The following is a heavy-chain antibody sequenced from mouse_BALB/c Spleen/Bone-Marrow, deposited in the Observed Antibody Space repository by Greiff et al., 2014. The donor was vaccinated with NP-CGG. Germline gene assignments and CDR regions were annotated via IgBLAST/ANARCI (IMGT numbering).Heavy chain of an antibody. CDR3: NARGDYDFDYFDY. CDR1: GFNIKDYY. CDR2: IDPENGDT. Sequence: VQLKESGAELVRSGASVKLSRTASGFNIKDYYMHWVKQRPEQGLEWIGWIDPENGDTEYAPKFQGKATMTADTSSNTAYLQLSSPTSEDTAVYYCNARGDYDFDYFDYWGQGTTLTVSS. V-gene: IGHV14-4*02. J-gene: IGHJ2*01. D-gene: IGHD2-4*01.